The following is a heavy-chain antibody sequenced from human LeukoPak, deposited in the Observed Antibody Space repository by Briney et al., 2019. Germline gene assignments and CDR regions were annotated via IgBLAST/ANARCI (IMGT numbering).Heavy chain of an antibody. CDR3: TRDFDFSSAI. CDR2: ISPDGSTT. D-gene: IGHD3-3*01. J-gene: IGHJ4*02. V-gene: IGHV3-74*01. Sequence: GGSLRLSCAASGFTFSSYWMHWVRQAPGKGLVWVSRISPDGSTTGHADSVKGRFTTSRDNARNTLFLQMNSLRAEDTAVYYCTRDFDFSSAIWGQGTLVTVSS. CDR1: GFTFSSYW.